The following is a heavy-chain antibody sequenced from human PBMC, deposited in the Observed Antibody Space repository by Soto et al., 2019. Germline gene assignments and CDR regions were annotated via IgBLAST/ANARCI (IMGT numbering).Heavy chain of an antibody. CDR1: GGSFSGYY. D-gene: IGHD1-26*01. CDR2: INHSGST. Sequence: QVQLQQWGAGLLKPSETLSLTCAVYGGSFSGYYWSWIRQPPGKGLEWIGEINHSGSTNYNPSLKSRVTISVDTSKNQFSLKLSFVTAADTAVYYCARFRSWGKLDYWGQGTLVTVSS. V-gene: IGHV4-34*01. J-gene: IGHJ4*02. CDR3: ARFRSWGKLDY.